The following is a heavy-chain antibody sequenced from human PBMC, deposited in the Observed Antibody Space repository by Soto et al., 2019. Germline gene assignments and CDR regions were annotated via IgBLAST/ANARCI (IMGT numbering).Heavy chain of an antibody. V-gene: IGHV3-74*01. CDR2: MNEDGSTT. Sequence: GRSLRLSCVDYEFTFSSYWMHWVRQVHGKGLVWVARMNEDGSTTDYADSVKGRFTVASDNARNALYLQMNSLRAEDTAVYYCARDLSGRADVWGQGTTVTVSS. CDR3: ARDLSGRADV. D-gene: IGHD3-10*01. CDR1: EFTFSSYW. J-gene: IGHJ6*02.